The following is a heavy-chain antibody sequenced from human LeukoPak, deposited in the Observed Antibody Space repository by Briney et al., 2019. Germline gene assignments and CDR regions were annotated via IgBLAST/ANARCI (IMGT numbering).Heavy chain of an antibody. Sequence: GGSLRLSCEGSGFTFSNYWMNWVRQSPGKGLEWVANIHQDGSEKNYVDSVRGRFTISRDNAQNSLYLQMNSLRAEDTAVYYCARDPHYGSGYYHYYYMDVWGKGTTVTVSS. CDR1: GFTFSNYW. CDR3: ARDPHYGSGYYHYYYMDV. J-gene: IGHJ6*03. D-gene: IGHD3-3*01. V-gene: IGHV3-7*01. CDR2: IHQDGSEK.